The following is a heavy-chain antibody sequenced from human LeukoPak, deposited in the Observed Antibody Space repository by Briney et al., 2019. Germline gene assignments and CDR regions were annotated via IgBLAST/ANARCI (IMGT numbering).Heavy chain of an antibody. CDR2: IGGGGSS. CDR1: GLSFSNSA. J-gene: IGHJ4*02. CDR3: VKGVTMVRGSRELDY. V-gene: IGHV3-23*01. Sequence: PGGSLRLSCTASGLSFSNSAMTWVRQAPGKGLEWVSSIGGGGSSYYAGSVKGRFTISRDNSKNTVYLQMNNLRAEDTAIFYCVKGVTMVRGSRELDYWGQGTLVTVSS. D-gene: IGHD3-10*01.